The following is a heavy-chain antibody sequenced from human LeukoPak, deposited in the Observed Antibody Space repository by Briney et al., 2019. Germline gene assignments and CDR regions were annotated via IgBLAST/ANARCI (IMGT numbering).Heavy chain of an antibody. J-gene: IGHJ4*02. CDR2: IVVGSGNT. CDR1: GFTFRSTA. CDR3: AADPGMLTSYFEY. V-gene: IGHV1-58*02. Sequence: ASVKVSCKASGFTFRSTAMQWVRQARGQPLEWIGWIVVGSGNTNYAQNFQERVTITRDMSTSTAYMELSSLRSEDTAVYYCAADPGMLTSYFEYWGQGTLVTFSS. D-gene: IGHD3-16*01.